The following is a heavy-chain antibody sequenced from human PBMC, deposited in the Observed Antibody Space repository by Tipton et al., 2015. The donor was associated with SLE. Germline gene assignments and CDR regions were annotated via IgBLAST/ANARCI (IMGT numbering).Heavy chain of an antibody. D-gene: IGHD3-10*01. CDR2: IYHSGST. V-gene: IGHV4-38-2*02. Sequence: TLSLTCIVSDYSISSGYYWGWIRQPPGEGLEWIGSIYHSGSTYYNPSLESRVTMSLDTSKNQFSLNLTSVTAADTAVYYCARGAPWDSGSHFDSWGQGTLVTVSS. CDR3: ARGAPWDSGSHFDS. CDR1: DYSISSGYY. J-gene: IGHJ4*02.